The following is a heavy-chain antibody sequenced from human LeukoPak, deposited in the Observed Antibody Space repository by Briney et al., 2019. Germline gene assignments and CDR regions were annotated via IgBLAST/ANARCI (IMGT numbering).Heavy chain of an antibody. V-gene: IGHV1-69*06. Sequence: SVKVSCKASGGTFSSYAISWARQAPGQGLEWMGGIIPIFGTANYAQKFQGRVTITADKSTSTAYMELSSLRSEDTAVYYCASVDSSGWTGPFDYWGQGTLVTVSS. CDR3: ASVDSSGWTGPFDY. J-gene: IGHJ4*02. CDR2: IIPIFGTA. CDR1: GGTFSSYA. D-gene: IGHD6-19*01.